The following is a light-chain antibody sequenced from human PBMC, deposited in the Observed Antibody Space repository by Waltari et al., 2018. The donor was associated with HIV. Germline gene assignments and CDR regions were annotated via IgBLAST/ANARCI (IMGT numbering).Light chain of an antibody. J-gene: IGKJ4*01. CDR1: QSRQHRDVKTY. V-gene: IGKV2D-29*01. CDR2: EVS. Sequence: DMVMNQTPISLSVTPGKPASISCKTSQSRQHRDVKTYLYWYLQKPGQPPQLLIYEVSNRFSGVPARFSGSGSGTEFTLKISRVEADDVGVYYCMQSIQYPLTFGGGTKVEIK. CDR3: MQSIQYPLT.